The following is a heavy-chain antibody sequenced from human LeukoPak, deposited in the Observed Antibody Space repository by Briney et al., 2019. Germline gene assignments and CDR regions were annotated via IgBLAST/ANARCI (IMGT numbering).Heavy chain of an antibody. Sequence: PGGSLRLSCAASGFTVSSNYMSWVRQAPGKGLEWVSVIYSGGRTYYADSVKGRFTISRDNSKNTLYLQMNSLRAEDTAVYYCARDRMVATIDGYYYYYGMDVWGQGTTVTVSS. J-gene: IGHJ6*02. CDR2: IYSGGRT. CDR1: GFTVSSNY. V-gene: IGHV3-53*01. D-gene: IGHD5-12*01. CDR3: ARDRMVATIDGYYYYYGMDV.